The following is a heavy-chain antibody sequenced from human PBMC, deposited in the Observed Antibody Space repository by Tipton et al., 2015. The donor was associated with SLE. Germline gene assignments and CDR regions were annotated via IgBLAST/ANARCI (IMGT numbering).Heavy chain of an antibody. J-gene: IGHJ2*01. CDR2: INHSGST. D-gene: IGHD3-16*01. CDR3: AVGLDWYFDL. Sequence: GLVKPSETLSLTCAVYGGSFSGYYWSWIRQPPGKGLEWIGEINHSGSTNYNPSLKSRVTISVDTSKNQFSLKLSSVTAADTAVYYCAVGLDWYFDLWGRGTLVTVSS. CDR1: GGSFSGYY. V-gene: IGHV4-34*01.